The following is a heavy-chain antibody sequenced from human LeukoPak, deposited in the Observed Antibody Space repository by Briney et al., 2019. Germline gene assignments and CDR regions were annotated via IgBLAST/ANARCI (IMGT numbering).Heavy chain of an antibody. Sequence: SETLSLTCTVSGGSISSYYWSWIRQPPGKGLEWIGYIYYSGSTNYNPSLKSRVTISVDTSKNQFSLKLSSVTAADTAVYYCARDFGLGYCSSTGCYAFDIWGQGTMVTVSS. CDR1: GGSISSYY. CDR3: ARDFGLGYCSSTGCYAFDI. D-gene: IGHD2-2*01. V-gene: IGHV4-59*01. J-gene: IGHJ3*02. CDR2: IYYSGST.